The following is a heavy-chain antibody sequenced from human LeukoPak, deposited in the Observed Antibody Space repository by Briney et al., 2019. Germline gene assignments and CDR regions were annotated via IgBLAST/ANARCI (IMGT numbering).Heavy chain of an antibody. Sequence: GESLKISCKGSGYRFTNYWIGWVRQMPGKGLEWMGTIYPGDSDTRYSPSFQGQVTISVDKSISTAYLQSNSLKASDTAMYYCARLYLGSSDYWGQGTLVTVSS. D-gene: IGHD1-26*01. J-gene: IGHJ4*02. CDR2: IYPGDSDT. CDR3: ARLYLGSSDY. CDR1: GYRFTNYW. V-gene: IGHV5-51*01.